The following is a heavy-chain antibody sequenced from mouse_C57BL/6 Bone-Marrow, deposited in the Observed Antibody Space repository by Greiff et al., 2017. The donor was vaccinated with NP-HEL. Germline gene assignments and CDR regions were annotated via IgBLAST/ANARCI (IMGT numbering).Heavy chain of an antibody. J-gene: IGHJ2*01. CDR2: IYPRDGST. V-gene: IGHV1-78*01. CDR3: ARNPPADYYSSSYTYYFDD. CDR1: GYTFTDHT. Sequence: VQLQQSDAELVKPGASVKISCKVSGYTFTDHTIHWMKQRPEQGLEWIGYIYPRDGSTKYTEKFTGKATLTADKSSSKAYMQLNSLTSEDSAVYFCARNPPADYYSSSYTYYFDDWGQGTTLTVAS. D-gene: IGHD1-1*01.